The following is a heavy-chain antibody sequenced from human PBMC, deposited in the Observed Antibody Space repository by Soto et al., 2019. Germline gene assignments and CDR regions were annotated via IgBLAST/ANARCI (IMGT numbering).Heavy chain of an antibody. D-gene: IGHD3-10*01. CDR1: GFTVSTNY. CDR2: INNHGTT. V-gene: IGHV3-53*01. J-gene: IGHJ2*01. Sequence: PGGSLRLSCAASGFTVSTNYMSWVRQAPGKGLEWFIGINNHGTTHFADSLKGRFTLSRDTSKNTVYLQINRLRVEATDVYFCARAWRGDAALYWYFDLWGRGTLVTVSS. CDR3: ARAWRGDAALYWYFDL.